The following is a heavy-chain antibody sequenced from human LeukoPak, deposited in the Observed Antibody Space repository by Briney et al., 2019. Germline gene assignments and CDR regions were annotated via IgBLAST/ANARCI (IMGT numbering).Heavy chain of an antibody. CDR3: VRDMGPSGLAAAGTG. Sequence: GGSLRLSCAASGFTFSSYEMNWVRQAPGKGLEWVSYISSSGSTIYYANSVKGRFTNSRDNAKNSLYLQMNSLRAEDTAVYYCVRDMGPSGLAAAGTGWGQGTLVTVSS. V-gene: IGHV3-48*03. CDR1: GFTFSSYE. CDR2: ISSSGSTI. J-gene: IGHJ4*02. D-gene: IGHD6-13*01.